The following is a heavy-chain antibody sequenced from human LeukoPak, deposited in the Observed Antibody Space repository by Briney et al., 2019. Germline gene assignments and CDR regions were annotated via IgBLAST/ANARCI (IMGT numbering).Heavy chain of an antibody. CDR2: IKSKTDGGTT. CDR3: TVRSGVAARYYYYYGMDV. CDR1: GFTFSNAW. Sequence: GGSLRLSCAASGFTFSNAWMSWVRQAPGKGLEWVGRIKSKTDGGTTDYAAPAKGRFTISRDDSKNTLYLQMNSLKTEDTAVYYCTVRSGVAARYYYYYGMDVWGQGTTVTVSS. V-gene: IGHV3-15*01. J-gene: IGHJ6*02. D-gene: IGHD6-13*01.